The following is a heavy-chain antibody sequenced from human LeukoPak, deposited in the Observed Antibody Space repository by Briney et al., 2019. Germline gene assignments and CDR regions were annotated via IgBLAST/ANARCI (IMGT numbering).Heavy chain of an antibody. V-gene: IGHV3-21*01. CDR3: ARHVVAVGFDY. Sequence: PGGSLRLSCAASGFTFSSYTMNWARQAPGKGLEWVSSITSSGSYIYYADSVMGRFTISRDNTNNSLYLQMNSLRAEDTAVYYCARHVVAVGFDYWGQGTLVTVSS. CDR2: ITSSGSYI. J-gene: IGHJ4*02. D-gene: IGHD3-22*01. CDR1: GFTFSSYT.